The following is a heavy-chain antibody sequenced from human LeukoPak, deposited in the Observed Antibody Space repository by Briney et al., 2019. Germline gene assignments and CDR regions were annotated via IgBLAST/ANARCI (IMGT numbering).Heavy chain of an antibody. J-gene: IGHJ4*02. D-gene: IGHD5-18*01. Sequence: PGGSLRLSCAASGFTFSNYWMSWVRQAPGKGLEWVANINQHGSDKFYVDSVKGRFTISRDKAKNSLYVQMNSLRAEDTAVYYCARDGGGYSYGFDYWGQGTLVTVSS. CDR1: GFTFSNYW. V-gene: IGHV3-7*03. CDR2: INQHGSDK. CDR3: ARDGGGYSYGFDY.